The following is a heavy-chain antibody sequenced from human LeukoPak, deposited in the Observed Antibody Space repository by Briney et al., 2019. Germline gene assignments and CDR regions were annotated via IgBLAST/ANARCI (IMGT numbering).Heavy chain of an antibody. CDR2: IIPIFGTT. CDR1: GGTFSSYA. CDR3: AMTVFGYFDY. V-gene: IGHV1-69*06. Sequence: ASVKVSCKASGGTFSSYAISWVRQAPGQGLEWMGGIIPIFGTTNYAQKFQGRVTISADKPTRTAYMEVSSLRSEDTAVYYCAMTVFGYFDYWGQGTLVTVSS. D-gene: IGHD3-10*01. J-gene: IGHJ4*02.